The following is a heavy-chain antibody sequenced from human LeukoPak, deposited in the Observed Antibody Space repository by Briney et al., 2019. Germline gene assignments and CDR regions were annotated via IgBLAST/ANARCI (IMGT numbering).Heavy chain of an antibody. CDR3: AKDIPYYYDSSGYFIV. CDR2: ISGSGGGT. CDR1: GFIFSSYA. J-gene: IGHJ4*02. V-gene: IGHV3-23*01. Sequence: GGSLRLSCAASGFIFSSYALSWLRQAPGEGLEWVSAISGSGGGTYSADSVKGRFTISRDNSKSTQYLQMNSLRAEDTAVYYCAKDIPYYYDSSGYFIVWGQGTLVTVSS. D-gene: IGHD3-22*01.